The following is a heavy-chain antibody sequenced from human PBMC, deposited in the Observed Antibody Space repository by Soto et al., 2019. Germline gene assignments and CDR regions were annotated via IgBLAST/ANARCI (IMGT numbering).Heavy chain of an antibody. J-gene: IGHJ4*02. CDR3: AKSEAGSPGYGFDY. CDR2: ISWNSGSI. CDR1: GFTFDDYA. D-gene: IGHD3-10*01. Sequence: EVQLVESGGGLVQPGRSLRLSCAASGFTFDDYAMHWVRQAPGKGLEWVSGISWNSGSIGYADSVKGRFTISRDNAKNSLYLQMNSLRAEDTALYYCAKSEAGSPGYGFDYWGQGTLVTVSS. V-gene: IGHV3-9*01.